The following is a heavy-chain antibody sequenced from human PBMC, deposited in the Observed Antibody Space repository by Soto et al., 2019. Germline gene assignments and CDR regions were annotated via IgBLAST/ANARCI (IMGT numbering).Heavy chain of an antibody. CDR1: GYTFTGYY. CDR2: INPNSGGT. Sequence: QVQLVQSGAEVKKPGASVKVSCKASGYTFTGYYMHWVRQAPGQGLEWMGWINPNSGGTNYAQKFQGWVTMTRDTSISTAHMELSRLISDDTAVYYCARDEIAAAGTHYYGMDVWGQGTTVTVSS. CDR3: ARDEIAAAGTHYYGMDV. V-gene: IGHV1-2*04. J-gene: IGHJ6*02. D-gene: IGHD6-13*01.